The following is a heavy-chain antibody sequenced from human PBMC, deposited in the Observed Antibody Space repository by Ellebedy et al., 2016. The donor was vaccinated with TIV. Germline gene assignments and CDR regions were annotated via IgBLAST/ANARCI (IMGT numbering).Heavy chain of an antibody. Sequence: SETLSLXXAVYGGSFSGYYWSWIRQPPGKGLEWIGEINHSGSTNYNPSLKSRVTISVDTSKNQFSLKLSSVTAADTAVYYCARMSLAAAAEVGDPYYYGMDVWGQGTTVTVSS. D-gene: IGHD6-13*01. J-gene: IGHJ6*02. CDR2: INHSGST. V-gene: IGHV4-34*01. CDR1: GGSFSGYY. CDR3: ARMSLAAAAEVGDPYYYGMDV.